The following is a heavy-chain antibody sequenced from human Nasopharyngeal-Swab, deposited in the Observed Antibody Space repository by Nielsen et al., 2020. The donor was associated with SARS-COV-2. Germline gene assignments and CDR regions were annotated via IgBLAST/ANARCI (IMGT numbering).Heavy chain of an antibody. V-gene: IGHV3-48*04. CDR3: AREPGLRFDY. Sequence: GESLKISCAASGFTFSSYWMSWVRQAPGKGLEWVSYISSSGSTIYYADSVKGRFTISRDNAKNSLYLQMNSLRAEDTAVYYCAREPGLRFDYWGQGTLVTVSS. CDR1: GFTFSSYW. CDR2: ISSSGSTI. D-gene: IGHD4-17*01. J-gene: IGHJ4*02.